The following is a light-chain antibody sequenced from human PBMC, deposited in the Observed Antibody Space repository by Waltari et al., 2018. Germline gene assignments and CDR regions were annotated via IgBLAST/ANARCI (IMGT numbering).Light chain of an antibody. J-gene: IGLJ3*02. Sequence: QSVLTQPPSASGTPGQRVTISCSGCYSNIGRNAVNWYQQLPEAAPKLLIYIDNQRPSGVPDRFSGSKSGTSASLAISGLQSEDEAVYHCATWDDSLNAWVFGGGTKVTVL. V-gene: IGLV1-44*01. CDR3: ATWDDSLNAWV. CDR2: IDN. CDR1: YSNIGRNA.